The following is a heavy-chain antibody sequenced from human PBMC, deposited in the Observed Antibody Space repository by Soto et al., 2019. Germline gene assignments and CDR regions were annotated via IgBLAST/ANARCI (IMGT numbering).Heavy chain of an antibody. CDR1: GGTFSSYA. J-gene: IGHJ3*02. D-gene: IGHD4-17*01. CDR2: IISIFGTA. Sequence: SVKVSCKASGGTFSSYAISWVRQAPGQGLEWMGGIISIFGTANYAQKFQGRVTITADESTSTAYMELSSLRSEDTAVYYCARGLEDFSVTTVIRYYAFDIWGQGTMVTVSS. V-gene: IGHV1-69*13. CDR3: ARGLEDFSVTTVIRYYAFDI.